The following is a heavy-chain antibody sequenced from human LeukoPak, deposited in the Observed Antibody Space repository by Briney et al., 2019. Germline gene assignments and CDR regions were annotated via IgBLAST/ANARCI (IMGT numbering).Heavy chain of an antibody. CDR1: GGSISSYY. J-gene: IGHJ6*02. CDR3: ARETHTDYYYYGMDV. CDR2: IYYSGST. V-gene: IGHV4-59*01. Sequence: PSETLSLTCTVSGGSISSYYWSWIRQPPGKGLEWIGYIYYSGSTNYNPSLKSRVTISVDTSKNQFSLKLSSVTAADTAVYYCARETHTDYYYYGMDVWGQGTTVTVSS.